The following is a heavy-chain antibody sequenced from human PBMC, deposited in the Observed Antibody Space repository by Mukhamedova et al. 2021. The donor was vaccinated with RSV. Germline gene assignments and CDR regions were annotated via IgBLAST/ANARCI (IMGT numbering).Heavy chain of an antibody. Sequence: IRQSPGKGLEWIGYIYYSGSTYYNPSLKSRVTISLDTSKNQFSLKLSSVTAADTAVYYCARASTTSYFDSDGYYKFYFDYWVQG. J-gene: IGHJ4*02. D-gene: IGHD3-22*01. CDR2: IYYSGST. V-gene: IGHV4-30-4*01. CDR3: ARASTTSYFDSDGYYKFYFDY.